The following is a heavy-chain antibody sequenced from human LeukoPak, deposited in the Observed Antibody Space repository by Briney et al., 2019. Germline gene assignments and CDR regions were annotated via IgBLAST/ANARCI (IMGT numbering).Heavy chain of an antibody. CDR2: IRASGDST. CDR1: GITFSTSA. V-gene: IGHV3-23*01. J-gene: IGHJ4*02. D-gene: IGHD3-22*01. Sequence: PGGSLRLSCEVFGITFSTSAMSWVRQAPGKGLEWVSGIRASGDSTYYVDSVKGRFTVSRDISKNTLYLQMNSLRVEDTAVYYCRFYTSGSDYWGQGTLVTVSS. CDR3: RFYTSGSDY.